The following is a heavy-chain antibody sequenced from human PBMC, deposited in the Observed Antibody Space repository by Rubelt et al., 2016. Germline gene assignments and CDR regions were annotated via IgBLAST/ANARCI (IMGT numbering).Heavy chain of an antibody. V-gene: IGHV3-23*04. CDR2: ISGSGAIT. D-gene: IGHD2-15*01. J-gene: IGHJ4*02. CDR1: GFTFSSYA. CDR3: AKGSCSDGVCYLDY. Sequence: VQLVESGGGVVQPGRSLRLSCAASGFTFSSYAMSWVRQAPGEGLEWVSAISGSGAITYYADSVKGRFTISRDNSKNTLYLQMNSVRAEDTAVYYGAKGSCSDGVCYLDYWGQGTLVTVSS.